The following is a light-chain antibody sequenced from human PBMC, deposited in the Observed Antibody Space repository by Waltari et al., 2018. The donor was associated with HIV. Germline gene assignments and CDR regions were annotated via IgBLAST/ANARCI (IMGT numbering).Light chain of an antibody. Sequence: QSALTQPPSASGSPGQSVTISCTGSSSDVGGFNYVSWYQQYPAKAPKLMISEVTKRPSGVPDRFSGSKSGNTASLTVSGLRAEDEAEYYCSSYAGNNILVFGGGTKLTVL. J-gene: IGLJ2*01. V-gene: IGLV2-8*01. CDR2: EVT. CDR1: SSDVGGFNY. CDR3: SSYAGNNILV.